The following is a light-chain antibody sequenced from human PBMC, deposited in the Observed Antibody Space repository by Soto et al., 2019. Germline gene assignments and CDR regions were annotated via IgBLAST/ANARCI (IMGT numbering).Light chain of an antibody. CDR1: QSVSSSY. Sequence: EIVLTQSPGTLSLSPGERATPSCRASQSVSSSYLAWYQQKPSQAPRLLIYGASSRATGIPDRFSGSGSGTDFTLTISRLEPEDFAVYYCQQYGSSSLTFGQGTKLEIK. CDR3: QQYGSSSLT. J-gene: IGKJ2*01. CDR2: GAS. V-gene: IGKV3-20*01.